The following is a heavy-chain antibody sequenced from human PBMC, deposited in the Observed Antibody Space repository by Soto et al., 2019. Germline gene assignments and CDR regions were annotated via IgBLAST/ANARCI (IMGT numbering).Heavy chain of an antibody. CDR1: GFSLTTSGVG. D-gene: IGHD3-3*01. Sequence: QITLKESGPTLVKPTQTLTLTCTFSGFSLTTSGVGVGWIRQSPGKALEWLALIYWNDEQWYSPSLKSRLTITTDTSKKPVVLKMTNMDPVDTATYFCARSRRITMIGVVSWFDPWGQGTLVTVSS. CDR2: IYWNDEQ. V-gene: IGHV2-5*01. CDR3: ARSRRITMIGVVSWFDP. J-gene: IGHJ5*02.